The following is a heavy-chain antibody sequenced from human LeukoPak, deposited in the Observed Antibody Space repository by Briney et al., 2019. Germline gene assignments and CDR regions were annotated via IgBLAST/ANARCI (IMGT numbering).Heavy chain of an antibody. CDR2: ISSSSSTI. CDR1: GFTFSSYS. D-gene: IGHD2-2*01. CDR3: AKIDGYCSSTSCYSGWFDP. J-gene: IGHJ5*02. V-gene: IGHV3-48*01. Sequence: GGSLRLSCAASGFTFSSYSMNWVRQAPGKGLEWVSYISSSSSTIYYADSVKSRFTISRDNAKNSLYLQMNSLRAEDTAVYYCAKIDGYCSSTSCYSGWFDPWGQGTLVTVSS.